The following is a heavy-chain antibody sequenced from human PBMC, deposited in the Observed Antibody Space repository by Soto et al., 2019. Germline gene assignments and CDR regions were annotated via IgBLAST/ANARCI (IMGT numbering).Heavy chain of an antibody. J-gene: IGHJ6*02. CDR1: GYTFTGYY. D-gene: IGHD6-13*01. CDR2: INPNSGGT. Sequence: ASVKVSCKAAGYTFTGYYIHWVRQAPGQGLEWMGWINPNSGGTNYAQKFQGRVTMTRDTSISTAYMELSRLRSDDTAVYYCARMGGQQLVGYYGMDVWGRGTTVTVSS. CDR3: ARMGGQQLVGYYGMDV. V-gene: IGHV1-2*02.